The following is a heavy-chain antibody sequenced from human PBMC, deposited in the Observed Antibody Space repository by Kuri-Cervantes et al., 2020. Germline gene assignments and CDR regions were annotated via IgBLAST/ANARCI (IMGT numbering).Heavy chain of an antibody. Sequence: GGSLRLSCAASGFTFDDYAMHWVRQAPGKGLEWVSGISWNSGSIGYADSVKGRFTISRDNAKNSLYLQMNSLRAGDTAVYYCAKDKPDCSSTSCYRGVFDFWGQGTLVTVSS. CDR2: ISWNSGSI. CDR3: AKDKPDCSSTSCYRGVFDF. D-gene: IGHD2-2*01. J-gene: IGHJ4*02. V-gene: IGHV3-9*01. CDR1: GFTFDDYA.